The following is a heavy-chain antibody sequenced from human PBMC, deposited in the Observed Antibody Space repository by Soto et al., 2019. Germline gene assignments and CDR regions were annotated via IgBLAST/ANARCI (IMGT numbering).Heavy chain of an antibody. CDR2: IYSSGST. V-gene: IGHV4-61*01. CDR3: ARETMIVVVPVSYYGMDV. CDR1: GGSVSSGSNY. D-gene: IGHD3-22*01. Sequence: PSETLSLTCTVSGGSVSSGSNYWSWIRQPPGKGLEWIGYIYSSGSTNYNPSLKSRVTISVDTTKNQFSLKLSSLTAADTAVYYCARETMIVVVPVSYYGMDVWGPGTTVTVPS. J-gene: IGHJ6*02.